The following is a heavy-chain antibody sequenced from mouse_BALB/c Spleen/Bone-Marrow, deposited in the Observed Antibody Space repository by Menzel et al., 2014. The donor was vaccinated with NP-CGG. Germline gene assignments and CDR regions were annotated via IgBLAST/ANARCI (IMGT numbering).Heavy chain of an antibody. J-gene: IGHJ4*01. D-gene: IGHD2-2*01. CDR1: GYTFTSYW. CDR3: ASAYGYYDAMDY. Sequence: QVQLQQSGAELARPGALVKLSCKASGYTFTSYWLQWVKQRPGQGLQWIGAIYPGDGDTRYTQKFRGKATLTADKASNTNYMQLNSLTSEDAAVYFCASAYGYYDAMDYWGQGTSVTVSS. CDR2: IYPGDGDT. V-gene: IGHV1-87*01.